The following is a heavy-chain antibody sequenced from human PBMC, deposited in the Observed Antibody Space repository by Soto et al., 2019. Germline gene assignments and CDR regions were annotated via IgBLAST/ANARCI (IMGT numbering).Heavy chain of an antibody. V-gene: IGHV1-58*03. CDR1: GFAFSTSA. J-gene: IGHJ6*02. Sequence: QTQLLQSGPEVKKPGTSVKVSCRASGFAFSTSAVQWVRQARGQRLEWIGWIVVGTADTNYAQKFQERVTITTDSSTTTAYLALGSLRFDDTAVYYCAASTRSLHYYYGMDVWGQGTTVTVSS. CDR3: AASTRSLHYYYGMDV. CDR2: IVVGTADT.